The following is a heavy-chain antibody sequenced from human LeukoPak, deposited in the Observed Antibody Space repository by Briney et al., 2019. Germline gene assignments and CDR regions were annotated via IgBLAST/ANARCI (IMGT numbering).Heavy chain of an antibody. CDR1: GGSISSPSYY. CDR2: INFSGNT. Sequence: KPSENLSPNCSVSGGSISSPSYYWGWIRQPPWKGLEWIGKINFSGNTFYNPSLKTRVTISVDTSKNQFSLELSSVTAAGTADYYCARLYADSSGFDYWGPGTLVTVSS. V-gene: IGHV4-39*01. CDR3: ARLYADSSGFDY. D-gene: IGHD3-22*01. J-gene: IGHJ4*02.